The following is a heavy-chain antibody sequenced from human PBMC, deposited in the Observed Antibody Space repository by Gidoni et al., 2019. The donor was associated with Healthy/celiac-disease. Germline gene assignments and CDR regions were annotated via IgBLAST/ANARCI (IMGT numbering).Heavy chain of an antibody. CDR3: AKRVDIVVVIGAFDI. CDR2: ISGSGGST. CDR1: GFTFSSYA. V-gene: IGHV3-23*01. Sequence: EVQLLESGGGLVQPGGSLRLSCAASGFTFSSYARSWVRQAPGKGLGWVSAISGSGGSTYYADSVKGRFTISRDNSKNTLYLQMNSLRAEDTAVYYCAKRVDIVVVIGAFDIWGQGTMVTVSS. J-gene: IGHJ3*02. D-gene: IGHD2-21*01.